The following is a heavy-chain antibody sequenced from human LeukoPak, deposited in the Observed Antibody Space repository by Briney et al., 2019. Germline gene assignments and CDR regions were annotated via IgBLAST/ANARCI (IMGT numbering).Heavy chain of an antibody. V-gene: IGHV1-69*13. CDR3: ASGALTTVVICYYYYGMDV. Sequence: GASVKVSCKASGGTFSSYAISWVRQAPGQGLEWMGGIIPIFGTANYAQKFQGRVTITADESTSTAYMELSSLRSEDTAVYYCASGALTTVVICYYYYGMDVWGQGTTVTVSS. CDR1: GGTFSSYA. D-gene: IGHD4-23*01. J-gene: IGHJ6*02. CDR2: IIPIFGTA.